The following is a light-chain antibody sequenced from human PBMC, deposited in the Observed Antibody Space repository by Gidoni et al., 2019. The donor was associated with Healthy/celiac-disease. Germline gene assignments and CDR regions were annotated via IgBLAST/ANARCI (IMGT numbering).Light chain of an antibody. CDR1: SSDVGGYNY. CDR3: SSYAGSNKV. V-gene: IGLV2-8*01. J-gene: IGLJ2*01. Sequence: QSALTQPPSASGSPGQSVTISCTGTSSDVGGYNYVSWYQQHPGKAPKLMIYEVSKRPSGVPDRLSGSKSGNMASLTVSGLQAEDEADYYCSSYAGSNKVFGGGTKLTVL. CDR2: EVS.